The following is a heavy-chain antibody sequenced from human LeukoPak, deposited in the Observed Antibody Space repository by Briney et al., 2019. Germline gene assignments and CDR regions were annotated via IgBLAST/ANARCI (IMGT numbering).Heavy chain of an antibody. Sequence: GGSLRLSCAASAFTFEDFGMSWVRQAPGKGLEWVSGINWNGAGTGYADSVKGRFTISRDNPKSSLYLQMNSLRVEDTAFYYCARGGYSYGVTTFDPRGQGTLVIVSS. D-gene: IGHD5-18*01. J-gene: IGHJ5*02. CDR1: AFTFEDFG. V-gene: IGHV3-20*04. CDR2: INWNGAGT. CDR3: ARGGYSYGVTTFDP.